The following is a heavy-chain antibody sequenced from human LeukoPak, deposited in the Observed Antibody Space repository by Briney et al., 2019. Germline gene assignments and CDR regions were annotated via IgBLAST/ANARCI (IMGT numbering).Heavy chain of an antibody. CDR1: GFTFSSYW. CDR3: ARDDCSSISCYHNWSDP. V-gene: IGHV3-7*01. D-gene: IGHD2-2*01. J-gene: IGHJ5*02. Sequence: GGSLRLSCAASGFTFSSYWMSWVRQAPGKGLEWVANIKQDGSEKYYVDSVKGRFTISRDNAKNSLYLQMNSLRAEDTAVYYCARDDCSSISCYHNWSDPWGQGTLVTVSS. CDR2: IKQDGSEK.